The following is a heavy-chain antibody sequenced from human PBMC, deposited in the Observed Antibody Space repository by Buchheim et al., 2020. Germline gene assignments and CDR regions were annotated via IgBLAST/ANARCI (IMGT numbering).Heavy chain of an antibody. J-gene: IGHJ4*02. CDR3: ARTGGSFYYFDQ. CDR1: GFTFNSYE. CDR2: MSSSGSIM. D-gene: IGHD1-26*01. V-gene: IGHV3-48*03. Sequence: EVQLVESGGGLVQPGGSLRLSCAASGFTFNSYEMNWVRQAPGKGLEWVAYMSSSGSIMYYADSVKGRFTISRDNAKNSLYLHMSSLRAEDTALYYCARTGGSFYYFDQWGQGTL.